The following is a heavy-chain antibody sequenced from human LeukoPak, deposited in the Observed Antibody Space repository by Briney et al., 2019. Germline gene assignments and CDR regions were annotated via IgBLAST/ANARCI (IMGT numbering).Heavy chain of an antibody. CDR2: ISSSGSGGNT. V-gene: IGHV3-23*01. D-gene: IGHD3-22*01. Sequence: GGSLRLSCAASGFTFSTYAMSWARQAPGKGLEWVSGISSSGSGGNTYYADSVKGRFTISRDNSKDTLYLQMNSLRAEDTAVYYCAKTLRIVVYGNDYWGQGTLVIVSS. CDR1: GFTFSTYA. J-gene: IGHJ4*02. CDR3: AKTLRIVVYGNDY.